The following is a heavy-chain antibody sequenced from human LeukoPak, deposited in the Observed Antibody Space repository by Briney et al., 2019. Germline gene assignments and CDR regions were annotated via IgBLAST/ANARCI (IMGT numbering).Heavy chain of an antibody. V-gene: IGHV4-39*07. CDR2: IFYSGST. CDR1: GGSISSSSYY. J-gene: IGHJ5*02. CDR3: ARAGPYYGSGSYYNWFDP. Sequence: SETLSLTCTVSGGSISSSSYYWGWSRQPPGKGMEWIGSIFYSGSTYYNPSLKSRVTISVDTSKNQFSLKLSSVTAADTAVYYCARAGPYYGSGSYYNWFDPWGQGTLVTVSS. D-gene: IGHD3-10*01.